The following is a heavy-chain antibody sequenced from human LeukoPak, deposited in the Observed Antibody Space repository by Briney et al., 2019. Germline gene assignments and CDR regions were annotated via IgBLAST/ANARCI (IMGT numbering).Heavy chain of an antibody. D-gene: IGHD2-2*01. CDR2: IYSDGTT. CDR3: AKEPAYYFDY. J-gene: IGHJ4*02. V-gene: IGHV3-53*05. CDR1: GFTVSSNY. Sequence: GGSLRLSCAASGFTVSSNYMTWVRQAPGKGLEWVSLIYSDGTTYYADSVKGRFTVSRDNSKNTLYLQMSSLRAEDTAVYYCAKEPAYYFDYWGQGTLVTVSS.